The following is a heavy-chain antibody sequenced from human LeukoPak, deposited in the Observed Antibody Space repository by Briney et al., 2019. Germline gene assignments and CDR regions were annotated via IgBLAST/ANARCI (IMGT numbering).Heavy chain of an antibody. CDR1: GFNFNTYT. V-gene: IGHV3-21*01. D-gene: IGHD3-3*01. CDR3: ARGSLIDF. Sequence: GGSLRLSCAASGFNFNTYTMNWVRQAPGKGLEWVSSITYNSIYIYYADSLEGRFAISRDNVKNSLYLQLSSLRAEDTAVYYCARGSLIDFWGQGTLVSVPS. CDR2: ITYNSIYI. J-gene: IGHJ4*02.